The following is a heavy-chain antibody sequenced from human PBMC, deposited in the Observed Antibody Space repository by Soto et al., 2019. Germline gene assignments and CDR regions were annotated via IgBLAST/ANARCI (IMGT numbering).Heavy chain of an antibody. V-gene: IGHV4-59*01. J-gene: IGHJ4*02. CDR2: IYYSGST. CDR3: ARVEDYSGYGTFDY. D-gene: IGHD5-12*01. CDR1: GGSISSYY. Sequence: QVQLQESGPGLVKPSETLSLTCTVSGGSISSYYWSWIRQPPGKGLEWIGYIYYSGSTNYNPSLKSRVTISVATSKNQFSLKLSSVTAADTAVYYCARVEDYSGYGTFDYWGQGTLVTVSS.